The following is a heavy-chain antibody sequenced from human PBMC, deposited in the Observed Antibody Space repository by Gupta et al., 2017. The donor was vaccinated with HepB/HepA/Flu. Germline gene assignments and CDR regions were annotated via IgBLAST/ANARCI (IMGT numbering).Heavy chain of an antibody. CDR3: ARVSPPTLRGFWSGRVDP. D-gene: IGHD3-3*01. Sequence: GRFTISRDNSKNTLYLQMNSLRAEDTAVYYCARVSPPTLRGFWSGRVDPWGQGTLVTVSS. V-gene: IGHV3-30*01. J-gene: IGHJ5*02.